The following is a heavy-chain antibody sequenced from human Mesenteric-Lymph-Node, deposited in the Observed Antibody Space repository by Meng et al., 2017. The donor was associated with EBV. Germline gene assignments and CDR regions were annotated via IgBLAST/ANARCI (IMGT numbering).Heavy chain of an antibody. CDR3: ARAGSSGWSDLDY. J-gene: IGHJ4*02. D-gene: IGHD6-19*01. V-gene: IGHV4-34*01. Sequence: VQLRQWGPGLLKPSETLSLTCAVYGGSFGGYFWNWIRQPPGKGLEWIGEINHSGSTNYNPSLKSRVTISVDTSRNQFSLKLPSVTAADTAVYYCARAGSSGWSDLDYWGQGTLVTVSS. CDR1: GGSFGGYF. CDR2: INHSGST.